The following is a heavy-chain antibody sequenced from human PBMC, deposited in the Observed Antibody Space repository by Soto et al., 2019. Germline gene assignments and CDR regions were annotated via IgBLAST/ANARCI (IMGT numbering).Heavy chain of an antibody. CDR2: INHSGST. V-gene: IGHV4-34*01. CDR3: ARGLDNGGSSWSYDYYGMDV. D-gene: IGHD2-15*01. Sequence: SETLPLTVAVYGGSFSCYYWSWIRQPPGKGLEWIGEINHSGSTNYNPSLKSRVTISVDTSKNQFSLKLSSVTAAETAVYYCARGLDNGGSSWSYDYYGMDVGGQGTTVTVYS. J-gene: IGHJ6*02. CDR1: GGSFSCYY.